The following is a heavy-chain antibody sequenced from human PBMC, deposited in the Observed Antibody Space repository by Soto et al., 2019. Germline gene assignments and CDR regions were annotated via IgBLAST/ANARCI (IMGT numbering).Heavy chain of an antibody. CDR3: ARLNSGYDSDWFDP. V-gene: IGHV3-66*01. J-gene: IGHJ5*02. CDR2: IYSGGST. D-gene: IGHD5-12*01. Sequence: GGSLRLSCAASGFTVSSNYMSWVRQAPGKGLEWVSVIYSGGSTYYADSVKGRFTISRDNSKNTLYLQMNSLRAEDTAVYYCARLNSGYDSDWFDPWGQGTLVTV. CDR1: GFTVSSNY.